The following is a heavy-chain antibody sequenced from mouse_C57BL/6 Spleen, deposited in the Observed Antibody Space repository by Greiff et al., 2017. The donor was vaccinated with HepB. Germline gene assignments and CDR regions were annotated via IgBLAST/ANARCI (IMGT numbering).Heavy chain of an antibody. D-gene: IGHD2-5*01. CDR3: ARTYYSNYAWFAY. Sequence: VQLQQSGPELVKPGASVKISCKASGYSFTDYNMNWVKQSNGKSLEWIGVINPNYGTTSDNQKFKGKATLTVDQSSSTAYMQLNSLTSEDYAVYYCARTYYSNYAWFAYWGQGTLVTVSA. CDR2: INPNYGTT. CDR1: GYSFTDYN. V-gene: IGHV1-39*01. J-gene: IGHJ3*01.